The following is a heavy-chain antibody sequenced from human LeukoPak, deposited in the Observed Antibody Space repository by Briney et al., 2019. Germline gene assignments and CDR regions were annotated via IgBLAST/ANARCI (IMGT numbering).Heavy chain of an antibody. CDR2: LYSSGYS. Sequence: GGSLRLSCAASGFSVSSNYMGWVRQAPGKGLEWVSVLYSSGYSKYADSVKGRFSISRDTSENTLSLQMNSLRAEDSAVYYCAAKGNGYTGTYVFAHWGRGTLVTVSS. V-gene: IGHV3-66*01. J-gene: IGHJ5*02. D-gene: IGHD5-12*01. CDR1: GFSVSSNY. CDR3: AAKGNGYTGTYVFAH.